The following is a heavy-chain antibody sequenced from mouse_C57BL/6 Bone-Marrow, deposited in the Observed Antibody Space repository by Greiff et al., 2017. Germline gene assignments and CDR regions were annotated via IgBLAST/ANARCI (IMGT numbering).Heavy chain of an antibody. CDR2: IYPGSGST. CDR1: GYTFPSYW. Sequence: QVQLKQPGAELVKPGASVKMSCKASGYTFPSYWITWVKQRPGQGLEWIGDIYPGSGSTNYNEKFKSKATLTVEPSSTTAYMHRISLTSEDSAVYYCAGGLLRLYWGQGTTRTVSS. CDR3: AGGLLRLY. V-gene: IGHV1-55*01. D-gene: IGHD2-4*01. J-gene: IGHJ2*01.